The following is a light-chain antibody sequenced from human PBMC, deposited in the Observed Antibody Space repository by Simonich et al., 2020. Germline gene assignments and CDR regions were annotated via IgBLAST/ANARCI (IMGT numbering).Light chain of an antibody. Sequence: SYVLTQPPSVSVAPGKTARITCGGNKIGSKSVHGYQQKPGQAPELVVYDDSDRPSGIPERFSGSNSGNTATLTFSRVEAGDEADYYCQTWGTGINWVFGGGTKLTVL. CDR1: KIGSKS. J-gene: IGLJ3*02. CDR2: DDS. V-gene: IGLV3-21*01. CDR3: QTWGTGINWV.